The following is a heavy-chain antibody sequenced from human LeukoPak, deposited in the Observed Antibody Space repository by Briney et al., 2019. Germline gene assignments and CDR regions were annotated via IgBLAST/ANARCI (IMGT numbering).Heavy chain of an antibody. CDR2: IYYSGST. J-gene: IGHJ4*02. V-gene: IGHV4-39*07. D-gene: IGHD1-26*01. CDR3: ARVPKWEPDFDY. CDR1: GGSISSSSYY. Sequence: SETLSLTCTVSGGSISSSSYYWGWIRQPPGKGLEWIGSIYYSGSTYYNPSLKSRVTISVDTSKNQFSLKLSSVTAADTAVYYCARVPKWEPDFDYWGQGTLVTVSS.